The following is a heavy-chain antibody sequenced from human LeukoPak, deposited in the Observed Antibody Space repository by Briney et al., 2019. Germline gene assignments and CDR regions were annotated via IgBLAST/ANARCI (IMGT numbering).Heavy chain of an antibody. CDR1: GGSFSGYY. D-gene: IGHD6-19*01. CDR2: INHSGST. Sequence: SETLSLTCAVYGGSFSGYYWSWIRQPPGKGLEWIGEINHSGSTNYNPSLKSRVTISVDTSKNQFSLKLSSVTAADTAVYYCARGSTRHSSVPFSYWGQGTLVTVSS. J-gene: IGHJ4*02. CDR3: ARGSTRHSSVPFSY. V-gene: IGHV4-34*01.